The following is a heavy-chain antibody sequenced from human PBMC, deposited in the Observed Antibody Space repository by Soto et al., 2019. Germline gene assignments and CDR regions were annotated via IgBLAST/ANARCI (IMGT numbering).Heavy chain of an antibody. CDR1: GYTFTSYD. V-gene: IGHV1-8*01. J-gene: IGHJ6*02. D-gene: IGHD2-15*01. CDR3: ARERVYCSGGSCYYYYYGMDV. Sequence: QVQLVQSGAEVKKPGASVKVSCKASGYTFTSYDINWVRQATGQGLEWMGWMNPNSGNTGYAQKFQGRVTMTRNTSISTPYMELSSLRSEDTAVYYCARERVYCSGGSCYYYYYGMDVWGQGTTVTVSS. CDR2: MNPNSGNT.